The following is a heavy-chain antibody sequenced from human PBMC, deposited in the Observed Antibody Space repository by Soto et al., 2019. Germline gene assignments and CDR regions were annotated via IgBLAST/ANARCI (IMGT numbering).Heavy chain of an antibody. CDR3: ARVKKDYLIAYSGMDV. V-gene: IGHV4-61*01. D-gene: IGHD4-17*01. Sequence: PSETLSLTCTVSGGSVSSGSYYWSWIRQPPVKGLEWIGYIYYSGSTNYNPSLKSRVTISVDTSKNQFSLKLSSVTAADTAVYYCARVKKDYLIAYSGMDVWGQGITLTVSS. J-gene: IGHJ6*02. CDR2: IYYSGST. CDR1: GGSVSSGSYY.